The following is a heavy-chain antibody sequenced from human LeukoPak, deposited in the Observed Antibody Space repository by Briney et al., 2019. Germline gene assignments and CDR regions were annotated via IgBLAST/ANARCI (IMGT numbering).Heavy chain of an antibody. J-gene: IGHJ4*02. CDR1: GFTLGGYA. V-gene: IGHV3-49*04. Sequence: PGGSLRLSCTASGFTLGGYAMSWVRQAPGKGLEWVGFIRSKAYGGTTEYAASVKGRFTISRDDSKSIAYLQMNSLKTEDTAVYYCTRGEAYYYDSSGYYFDYWGQGTLVTVSS. CDR2: IRSKAYGGTT. CDR3: TRGEAYYYDSSGYYFDY. D-gene: IGHD3-22*01.